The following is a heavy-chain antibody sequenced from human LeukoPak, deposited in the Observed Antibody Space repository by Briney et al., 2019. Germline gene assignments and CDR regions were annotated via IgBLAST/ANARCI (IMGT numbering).Heavy chain of an antibody. J-gene: IGHJ4*02. D-gene: IGHD5-18*01. Sequence: HPGGSLRLSCAASGFTFSSYSMNWVRQAPGKGLEWVSYISSSSSTIYSADSVKGRFTISRDNAKNSLHLQMNSLRDEDTAVYYCARSGYSYGHEEGYFDYWGQGTLVTVSS. CDR2: ISSSSSTI. CDR1: GFTFSSYS. CDR3: ARSGYSYGHEEGYFDY. V-gene: IGHV3-48*02.